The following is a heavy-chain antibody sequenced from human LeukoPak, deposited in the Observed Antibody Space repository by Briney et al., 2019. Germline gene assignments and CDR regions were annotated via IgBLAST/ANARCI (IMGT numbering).Heavy chain of an antibody. CDR3: AREGLYSNSWYTNDH. Sequence: SETLSLTCTVSGASISSSSYYWGWIRQPPGKGLEWIGTFYYSVSTYYNPSLKSRVTISVDTSKNQFSLNLSSVTAADTAVYYCAREGLYSNSWYTNDHWGQGTLVTVSS. V-gene: IGHV4-39*07. D-gene: IGHD6-13*01. J-gene: IGHJ4*02. CDR1: GASISSSSYY. CDR2: FYYSVST.